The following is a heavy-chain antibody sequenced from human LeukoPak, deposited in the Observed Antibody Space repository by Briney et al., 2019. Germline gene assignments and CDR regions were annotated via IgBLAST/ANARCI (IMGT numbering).Heavy chain of an antibody. CDR2: IIPIFGTA. Sequence: SVKVSCKASGYTFTGFYLHWVRQAPGQGLEWMGGIIPIFGTANYAQKFQGRVTITADKSTSTAYMELSSLRSEDTAVYYCARGRPTTSIAAAGVNWFDPWGQGTLVTVSS. J-gene: IGHJ5*02. CDR1: GYTFTGFY. V-gene: IGHV1-69*06. D-gene: IGHD6-13*01. CDR3: ARGRPTTSIAAAGVNWFDP.